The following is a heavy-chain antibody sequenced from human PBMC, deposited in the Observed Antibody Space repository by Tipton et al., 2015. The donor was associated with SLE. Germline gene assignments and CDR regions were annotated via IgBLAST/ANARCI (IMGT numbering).Heavy chain of an antibody. Sequence: GLVKPSETLSLTCTVSGASFSGYYWSWIRQPPGKGLEWVGYLSDIGRTNYKSSLRSRVTISVDTSRNLLSLKVTSVTAADTAVYYCARQRDLDAFDIWGQGSMVIVS. CDR2: LSDIGRT. V-gene: IGHV4-59*08. J-gene: IGHJ3*02. CDR3: ARQRDLDAFDI. CDR1: GASFSGYY.